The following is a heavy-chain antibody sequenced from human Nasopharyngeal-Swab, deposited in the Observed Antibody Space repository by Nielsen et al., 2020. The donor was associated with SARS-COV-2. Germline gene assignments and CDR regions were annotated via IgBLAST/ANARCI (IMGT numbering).Heavy chain of an antibody. Sequence: SETLFLTCAVYGGSFSGYYWSWIRQPPGKGLEWIGEINHSGSTNYNPSLKSRVTMSVDTSKNQFSLKVNSVTAADTAVYYCAREEIVATYYFDFWGRGTPVTVSS. CDR1: GGSFSGYY. J-gene: IGHJ4*02. V-gene: IGHV4-34*01. CDR3: AREEIVATYYFDF. CDR2: INHSGST. D-gene: IGHD5-12*01.